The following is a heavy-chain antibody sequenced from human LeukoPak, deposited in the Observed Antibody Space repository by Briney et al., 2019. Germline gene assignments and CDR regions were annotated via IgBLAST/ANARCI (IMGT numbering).Heavy chain of an antibody. CDR2: ISATSSHI. CDR1: GFTFTTYS. V-gene: IGHV3-21*01. CDR3: AKALGWFFDL. J-gene: IGHJ2*01. Sequence: GGSLRLSCAASGFTFTTYSMNWVRQAPGKGLEWVSSISATSSHIYHAGAVKGRFTTSRDNAKNSLFLQMNSLRVEDTAVYYCAKALGWFFDLWGRGTLVTASS.